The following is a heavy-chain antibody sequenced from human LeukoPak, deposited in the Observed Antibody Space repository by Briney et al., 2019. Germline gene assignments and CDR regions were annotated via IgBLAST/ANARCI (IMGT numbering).Heavy chain of an antibody. V-gene: IGHV4-59*01. J-gene: IGHJ6*02. CDR2: IYYSGST. Sequence: SETLSLTCTVSGGSISSYYWSWIRQPPGKGLEWIGYIYYSGSTNYNPSLKSRATISVDTSKNQFSLKLSSVTAADTAVYYCASLNYYYGMDVWGQGTTVTVSS. CDR1: GGSISSYY. CDR3: ASLNYYYGMDV.